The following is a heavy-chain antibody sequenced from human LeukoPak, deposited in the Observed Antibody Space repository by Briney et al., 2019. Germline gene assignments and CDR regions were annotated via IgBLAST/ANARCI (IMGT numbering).Heavy chain of an antibody. CDR2: ISGSGGRT. Sequence: GGSLRLSCSASGXTFSSYAMSWVRQAPGKGLEWVSVISGSGGRTYYADSVKGRFTISRDNSKNTLYVQMNSLRAEDTAVYYCAKDLLAATIDYYFDYWGQGTLVTVFS. CDR3: AKDLLAATIDYYFDY. CDR1: GXTFSSYA. J-gene: IGHJ4*02. V-gene: IGHV3-23*01. D-gene: IGHD5-12*01.